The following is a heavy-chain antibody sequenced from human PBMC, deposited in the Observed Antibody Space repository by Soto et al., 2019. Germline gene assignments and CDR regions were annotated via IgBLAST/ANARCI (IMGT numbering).Heavy chain of an antibody. V-gene: IGHV3-30-3*01. D-gene: IGHD6-19*01. CDR3: AREYSSGWYFDY. CDR2: ISYDGSNK. J-gene: IGHJ4*02. Sequence: ESGGGVVQPGRSLRLSCAASGFTFSSYAMHWVRQAPGKGLEWVAVISYDGSNKYYADSVKGRFTISRDNSKNTLYLQMNSLRAEDTAVYHCAREYSSGWYFDYWGQGTLVTVSS. CDR1: GFTFSSYA.